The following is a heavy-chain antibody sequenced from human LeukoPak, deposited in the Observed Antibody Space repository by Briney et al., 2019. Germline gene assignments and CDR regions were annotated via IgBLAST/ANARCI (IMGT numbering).Heavy chain of an antibody. CDR1: GYTFTVYY. J-gene: IGHJ5*02. CDR2: SNPNTGGT. Sequence: WASVTVSFKASGYTFTVYYVHWVRQAPGQGLEWMGWSNPNTGGTNYPHKFQGRVTITKDNATNAAYMELKKLTSDDTAVYYCGRGNKSFDPWGQGTLVTVSS. V-gene: IGHV1-2*02. CDR3: GRGNKSFDP.